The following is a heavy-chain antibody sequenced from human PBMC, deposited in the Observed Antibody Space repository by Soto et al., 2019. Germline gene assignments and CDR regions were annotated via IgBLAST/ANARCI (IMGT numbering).Heavy chain of an antibody. Sequence: SETLSLTCTVSGGSISSGDYYWSWIRQPPGKGLEWIGYIYYSGSTYYNPSLKSRVTISVDTSKNQFSLKLSSVTAADTAVYYCARGSGYCSSTSCYGYGMDVWGQGTPVTVSS. CDR1: GGSISSGDYY. J-gene: IGHJ6*02. CDR3: ARGSGYCSSTSCYGYGMDV. V-gene: IGHV4-30-4*01. CDR2: IYYSGST. D-gene: IGHD2-2*01.